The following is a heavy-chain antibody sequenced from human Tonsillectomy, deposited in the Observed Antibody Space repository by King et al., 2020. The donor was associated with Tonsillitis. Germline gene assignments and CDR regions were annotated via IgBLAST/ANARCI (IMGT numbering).Heavy chain of an antibody. D-gene: IGHD4-17*01. CDR2: IAFDGSNE. Sequence: QVQLVQSGGGVVQPGRSLRLSCAASGFTFSRYAMHWVRQAPGKGLEWVAVIAFDGSNEYYADSVKGRFTISRDISKNTLYLQMNSLRAADTAIYYCARGRYGDYVTGAYYGMDVWGQGTTVTVSS. CDR3: ARGRYGDYVTGAYYGMDV. CDR1: GFTFSRYA. J-gene: IGHJ6*02. V-gene: IGHV3-30*04.